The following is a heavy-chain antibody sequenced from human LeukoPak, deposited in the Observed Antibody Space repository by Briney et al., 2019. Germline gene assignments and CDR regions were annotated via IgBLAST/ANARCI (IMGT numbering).Heavy chain of an antibody. CDR1: GFTFSSYA. Sequence: GGSLRLSCAASGFTFSSYAMHWVRQAPGKGLEYVSAISSNGGSTYYANSVKGRFTISRDNSKNTLYLQMGSLRAEDMAVYYCARIPKVDMDVRGQGTTVTVSS. J-gene: IGHJ6*02. CDR3: ARIPKVDMDV. CDR2: ISSNGGST. V-gene: IGHV3-64*01.